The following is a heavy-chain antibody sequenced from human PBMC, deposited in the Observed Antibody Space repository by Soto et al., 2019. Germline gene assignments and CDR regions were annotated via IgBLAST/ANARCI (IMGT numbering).Heavy chain of an antibody. V-gene: IGHV4-59*08. CDR1: GDSISGNS. J-gene: IGHJ6*03. CDR3: ATVRSILVFYYYYLDV. D-gene: IGHD4-4*01. Sequence: QVQLQESGPGLVKPSETLSLTCTVSGDSISGNSWTWIRQPPGKAMEWIGYLYDVGSSTYYHPSPDSRVAFSVVTSKNQFTLRVSSVTAADTAVYYCATVRSILVFYYYYLDVWGTGATVTVAS. CDR2: LYDVGSST.